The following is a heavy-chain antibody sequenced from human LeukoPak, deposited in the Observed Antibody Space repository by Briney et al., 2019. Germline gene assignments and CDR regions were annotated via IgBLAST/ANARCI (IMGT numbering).Heavy chain of an antibody. J-gene: IGHJ4*02. CDR1: GGSISSYY. D-gene: IGHD1-26*01. V-gene: IGHV4-59*06. Sequence: SETLSLICTVSGGSISSYYWSWIRQHPGKGLEWIGYIYYSGSTYYNPSLKSRVTISVDTSKNQFSLKLSSVTAADTAVYYCASPRRNSGTINWGQGTLVTVSS. CDR2: IYYSGST. CDR3: ASPRRNSGTIN.